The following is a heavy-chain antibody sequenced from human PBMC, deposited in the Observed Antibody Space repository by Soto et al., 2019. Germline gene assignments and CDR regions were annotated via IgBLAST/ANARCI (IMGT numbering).Heavy chain of an antibody. CDR2: IYYSGST. Sequence: SETLSLTCTVSGGSMSSSSYYWGWIRQPPGKGLEWIGSIYYSGSTNYNPSLKSRVTISVDTSKNQFSLKLSSVTAADTAVYYCARHSDSTMALGYWYFDLWGRGTLVTVS. J-gene: IGHJ2*01. V-gene: IGHV4-39*01. D-gene: IGHD3-10*01. CDR1: GGSMSSSSYY. CDR3: ARHSDSTMALGYWYFDL.